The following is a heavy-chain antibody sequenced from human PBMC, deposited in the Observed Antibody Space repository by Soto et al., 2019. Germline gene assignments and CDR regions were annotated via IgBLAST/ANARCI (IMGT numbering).Heavy chain of an antibody. Sequence: PGGSLRLPCAASGFTFSSYAMSWVRQAPGKGLEWVSAISGSGGSTYYAASVKGRFNISRDNAKNALYLQMNSLRAEDTAVYYCAKTRITIFGVVPHGRPYYMDVWGKGTTGTVSS. D-gene: IGHD3-3*01. V-gene: IGHV3-23*01. CDR3: AKTRITIFGVVPHGRPYYMDV. CDR1: GFTFSSYA. CDR2: ISGSGGST. J-gene: IGHJ6*03.